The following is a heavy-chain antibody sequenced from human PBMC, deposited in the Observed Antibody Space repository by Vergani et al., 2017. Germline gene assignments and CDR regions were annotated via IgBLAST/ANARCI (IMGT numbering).Heavy chain of an antibody. CDR2: IYPGDSDT. D-gene: IGHD2-15*01. CDR3: ARGLYCSGGSCYRTVGWFDP. Sequence: EVQLVQSGAEVKKPGESPKISCKGSGYSFTSYWIGWVRQMPGKGLEWMGIIYPGDSDTRYSPSFQGQVTISADKSISTAYLQWSSLKASDTAMYYCARGLYCSGGSCYRTVGWFDPWGQGTLVTVSS. V-gene: IGHV5-51*03. J-gene: IGHJ5*02. CDR1: GYSFTSYW.